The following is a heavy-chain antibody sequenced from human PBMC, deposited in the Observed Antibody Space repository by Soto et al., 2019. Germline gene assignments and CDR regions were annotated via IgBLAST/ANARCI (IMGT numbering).Heavy chain of an antibody. CDR3: AKLVDKSLDDY. D-gene: IGHD3-16*01. V-gene: IGHV3-30-3*02. CDR2: ISYDGSNK. J-gene: IGHJ4*02. CDR1: GFTFSSYA. Sequence: GGSLRLSCAASGFTFSSYAMHWVRQAPGKGLEWVAVISYDGSNKYYADSVKGRFTISRDNSKNTLYLQMNSLRAEDTAVYFCAKLVDKSLDDYWGQGALVTVSS.